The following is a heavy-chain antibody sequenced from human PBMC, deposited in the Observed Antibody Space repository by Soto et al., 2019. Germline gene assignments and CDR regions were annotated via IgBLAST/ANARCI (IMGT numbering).Heavy chain of an antibody. V-gene: IGHV3-48*03. CDR2: IRGSGDII. Sequence: EVQLVESGGGLVQPGGSLTLSCAASGFTFSSYPMNWVRLAPGKGLEWISHIRGSGDIIQYADSVKGRFTISRDNAKNSLYLQMNSLRDEDTAVYYCASDRDWGFDYWGQGTLVTVSS. J-gene: IGHJ4*02. D-gene: IGHD7-27*01. CDR3: ASDRDWGFDY. CDR1: GFTFSSYP.